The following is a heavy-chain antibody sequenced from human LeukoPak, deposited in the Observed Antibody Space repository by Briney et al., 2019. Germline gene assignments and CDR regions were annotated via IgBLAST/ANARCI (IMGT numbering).Heavy chain of an antibody. CDR2: ISGAGCSI. J-gene: IGHJ4*02. CDR3: ARDRVGNEGLQSYAF. Sequence: GGSLRLSCAASGFMFSDYCVGWLRQAPGKGLEWISHISGAGCSIYYADSVKGRFTISRDNAKTSVFLQMDSLRAEDTGVYFCARDRVGNEGLQSYAFWGKGPLVTVP. CDR1: GFMFSDYC. D-gene: IGHD5-24*01. V-gene: IGHV3-11*04.